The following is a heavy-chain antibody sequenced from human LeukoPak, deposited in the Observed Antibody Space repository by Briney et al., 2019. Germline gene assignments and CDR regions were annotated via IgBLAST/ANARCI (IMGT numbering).Heavy chain of an antibody. Sequence: GGSLRLSCAASGFTFSSYWMSWVRQAPGKGLEWVAHIKQDGSEKYYVDSVKGRFTISRDNAKNSLYLQMNSLRAEDTAVYYCARDQVRGYVWGSYRYPLDYWGQGTLVTVSS. J-gene: IGHJ4*02. V-gene: IGHV3-7*01. D-gene: IGHD3-16*02. CDR1: GFTFSSYW. CDR3: ARDQVRGYVWGSYRYPLDY. CDR2: IKQDGSEK.